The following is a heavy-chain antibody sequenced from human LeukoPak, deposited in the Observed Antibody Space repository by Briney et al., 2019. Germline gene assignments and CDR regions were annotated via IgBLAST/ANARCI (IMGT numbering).Heavy chain of an antibody. V-gene: IGHV1-69*04. CDR1: GGTFSSYA. CDR3: ARGRAYYYDSSGYQY. J-gene: IGHJ4*02. CDR2: IIPTFGIA. Sequence: GASVKVSCKASGGTFSSYAISWVRQAPGQGLEWMGRIIPTFGIANYAQKFRGRVTITADKSTSTAYMELSSLRSEDTAVYYCARGRAYYYDSSGYQYWGQGTLVTVSS. D-gene: IGHD3-22*01.